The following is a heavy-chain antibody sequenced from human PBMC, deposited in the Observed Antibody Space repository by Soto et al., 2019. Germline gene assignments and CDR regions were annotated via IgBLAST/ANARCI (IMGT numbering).Heavy chain of an antibody. CDR1: GFTISSYA. D-gene: IGHD3-3*01. Sequence: GGSLRLSCAASGFTISSYAMSWVRQAPGKGLEWVSAISGSGGSTYYADSVKGRFTISRDNSKNTLYLQMNSLRAEDTAVYYCPKDFFGVVIIGVFEPWGQGTLVPVSS. J-gene: IGHJ5*02. CDR2: ISGSGGST. V-gene: IGHV3-23*01. CDR3: PKDFFGVVIIGVFEP.